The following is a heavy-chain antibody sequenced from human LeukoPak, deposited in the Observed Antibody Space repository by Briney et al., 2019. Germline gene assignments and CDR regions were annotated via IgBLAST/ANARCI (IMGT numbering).Heavy chain of an antibody. CDR2: IIGSGGST. CDR1: GFTFIGYA. CDR3: ARVSWMTTVTTGY. J-gene: IGHJ4*02. Sequence: GGSLRLSCAASGFTFIGYAMSWVRQAPGKGLEWVSGIIGSGGSTYYADSVKGRFTISRDNSKNTLYLQMNSLRAEDTAVYYCARVSWMTTVTTGYWGQGTLVTVSS. V-gene: IGHV3-23*01. D-gene: IGHD4-17*01.